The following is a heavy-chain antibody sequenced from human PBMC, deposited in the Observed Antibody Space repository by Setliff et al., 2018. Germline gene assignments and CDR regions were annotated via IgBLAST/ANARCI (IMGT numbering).Heavy chain of an antibody. CDR1: GGTFSSYA. CDR2: IIPIFGTE. CDR3: ARCYLGYYNFLIGSLGANWFDP. Sequence: EASVKVSCKASGGTFSSYAISWVRQAPGQGLEWMGGIIPIFGTENYAQKFQGRVTITADESTSTAYMELRSLRSEDRAVYYCARCYLGYYNFLIGSLGANWFDPWGQGTLVTISS. D-gene: IGHD3-3*01. J-gene: IGHJ5*02. V-gene: IGHV1-69*13.